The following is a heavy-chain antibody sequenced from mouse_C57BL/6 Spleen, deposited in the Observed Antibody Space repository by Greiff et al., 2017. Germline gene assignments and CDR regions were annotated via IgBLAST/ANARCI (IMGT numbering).Heavy chain of an antibody. Sequence: VQLQQPGAELVKPGASLKLSCKASGYTFTSYWMHWVKQRPGQGLEWIGMIRPNSGSTNYNEKFKSKATLTVDKSSSTAYMQLSSLTSEDSAVYYCATVSYYYAMDYWGQGTSVTVSS. V-gene: IGHV1-64*01. J-gene: IGHJ4*01. CDR1: GYTFTSYW. D-gene: IGHD6-1*01. CDR2: IRPNSGST. CDR3: ATVSYYYAMDY.